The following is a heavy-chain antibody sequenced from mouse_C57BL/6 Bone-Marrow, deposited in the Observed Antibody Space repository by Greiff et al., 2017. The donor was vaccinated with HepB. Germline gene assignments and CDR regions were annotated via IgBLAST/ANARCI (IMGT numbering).Heavy chain of an antibody. CDR2: SRNKANDYTT. Sequence: EVMLVDSGGGLVQSGRSLRLSCATSGFTFSDFYMEWVRQAPGKGLEWIAASRNKANDYTTEYSASVKGRFIVSRDTSQSILYLQMNALRAEDTAIYYCARDHYGTFDYWGQGTTLTVSS. CDR3: ARDHYGTFDY. CDR1: GFTFSDFY. V-gene: IGHV7-1*01. J-gene: IGHJ2*01. D-gene: IGHD1-1*01.